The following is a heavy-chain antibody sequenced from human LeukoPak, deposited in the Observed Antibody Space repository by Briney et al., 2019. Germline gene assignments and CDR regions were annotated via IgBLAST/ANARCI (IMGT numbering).Heavy chain of an antibody. J-gene: IGHJ4*02. CDR3: ARGRISSYYYDSRGYYGGPHFDY. V-gene: IGHV4-34*01. CDR2: INHSGST. D-gene: IGHD3-22*01. Sequence: SETLSLTCAVYGGSFSGYYWSWIRQPPGKGLEWIGEINHSGSTNYNPSLKSRVTISVDTSKNQFSLKLSSVTAADTAVYYCARGRISSYYYDSRGYYGGPHFDYWGQGTLVTVSS. CDR1: GGSFSGYY.